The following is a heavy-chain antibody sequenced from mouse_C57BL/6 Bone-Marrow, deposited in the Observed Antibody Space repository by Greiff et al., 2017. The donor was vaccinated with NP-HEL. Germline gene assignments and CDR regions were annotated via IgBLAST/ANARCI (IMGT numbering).Heavy chain of an antibody. V-gene: IGHV5-17*01. D-gene: IGHD1-1*01. Sequence: EVQLVESGGGLVKPGGSLKLSCAASGFTFSDYGMHWVRQAPEKGLEWVAYISSGSSTIYYADTVKGRFTISRDNAKNTLFLQMTSLRSDDTAMYYCARGITTVVAPYAMDYWGQGTSVTVSS. J-gene: IGHJ4*01. CDR2: ISSGSSTI. CDR1: GFTFSDYG. CDR3: ARGITTVVAPYAMDY.